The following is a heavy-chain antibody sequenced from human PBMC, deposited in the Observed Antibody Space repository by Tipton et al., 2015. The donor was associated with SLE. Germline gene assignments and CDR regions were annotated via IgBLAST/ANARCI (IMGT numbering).Heavy chain of an antibody. CDR2: ISSSGSTI. J-gene: IGHJ4*02. V-gene: IGHV3-48*03. CDR3: ARDSSAVAGLSLAD. Sequence: SLRLSCAASGFTFSSYEMNWVRQAPGKGLEWVSYISSSGSTIYYADSVKGRFTISRDNAKNSLYLQMNSLRAEDTAVYYCARDSSAVAGLSLADWGQGTLVTVSS. CDR1: GFTFSSYE. D-gene: IGHD6-19*01.